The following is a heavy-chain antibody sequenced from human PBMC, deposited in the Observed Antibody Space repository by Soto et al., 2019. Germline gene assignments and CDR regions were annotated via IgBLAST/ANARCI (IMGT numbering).Heavy chain of an antibody. Sequence: ASVKVSCKASGYTFTSYGISWVRQAPGQGLEWMGWISAYNGNTNYAQKLQGRVTMTTDTSTSTAYMELRSLRSDDTDVYYCERDSRDRQRITIFGVVTQNPEAFHISGQGTMVTVS. D-gene: IGHD3-3*01. CDR3: ERDSRDRQRITIFGVVTQNPEAFHI. CDR2: ISAYNGNT. J-gene: IGHJ3*02. CDR1: GYTFTSYG. V-gene: IGHV1-18*01.